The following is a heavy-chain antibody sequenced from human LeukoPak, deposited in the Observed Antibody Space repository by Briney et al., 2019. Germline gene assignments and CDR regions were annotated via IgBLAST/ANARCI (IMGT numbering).Heavy chain of an antibody. V-gene: IGHV3-30-3*01. D-gene: IGHD1-7*01. Sequence: GGSLRLSCAASGFTFSSYAMHWVRQAPGKGLEWVAVISYDGSNKYYADSVKGRFTISRDNAKNSLYLQMNSLRAEDTAVYYCARDRDNWNYWCLDYWGQGTLVTVSS. J-gene: IGHJ4*02. CDR3: ARDRDNWNYWCLDY. CDR1: GFTFSSYA. CDR2: ISYDGSNK.